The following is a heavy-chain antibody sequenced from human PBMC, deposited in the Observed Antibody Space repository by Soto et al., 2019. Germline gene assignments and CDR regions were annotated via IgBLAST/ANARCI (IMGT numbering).Heavy chain of an antibody. Sequence: QLQLQESGSGLVKPSQTLSLTCAVSGGSISSGGYSWSWIRQPPGKGLEWIGYIYHSGSTYYNPSPQSRVTISVDRSKNPFSLKLSSVTAADTAVYYCAAGGGLPRYYWGQGTLVTVSS. CDR1: GGSISSGGYS. CDR3: AAGGGLPRYY. J-gene: IGHJ4*02. D-gene: IGHD5-12*01. V-gene: IGHV4-30-2*01. CDR2: IYHSGST.